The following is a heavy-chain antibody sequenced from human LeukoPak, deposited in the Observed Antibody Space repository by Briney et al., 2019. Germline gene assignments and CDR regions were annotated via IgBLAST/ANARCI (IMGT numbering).Heavy chain of an antibody. V-gene: IGHV1-69*13. D-gene: IGHD2-15*01. CDR2: IIPIFGTA. Sequence: GASVKVSCKASGGTFSSYAISWVRQAPGQGLEWMGGIIPIFGTANYAQKFQGRVTITADESTSTAYMELSSLRSEDTAAYYCARDQGGYCSGGSCYSSWFDPWGQGTLVTVSS. CDR3: ARDQGGYCSGGSCYSSWFDP. CDR1: GGTFSSYA. J-gene: IGHJ5*02.